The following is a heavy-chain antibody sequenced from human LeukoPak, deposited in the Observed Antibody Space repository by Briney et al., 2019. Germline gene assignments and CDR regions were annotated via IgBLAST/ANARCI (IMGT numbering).Heavy chain of an antibody. CDR1: GGSISSSSFY. CDR2: IYFSGST. V-gene: IGHV4-39*07. D-gene: IGHD1-26*01. Sequence: AETLSLTCTVSGGSISSSSFYWGWIRQPPGMGLDWLGIIYFSGSTLYNPSLNSRVTISLDRSQNQVSLSLTSVTAADTAMYYCGTGKERDYFYMDVWGKGTTVTVSS. CDR3: GTGKERDYFYMDV. J-gene: IGHJ6*03.